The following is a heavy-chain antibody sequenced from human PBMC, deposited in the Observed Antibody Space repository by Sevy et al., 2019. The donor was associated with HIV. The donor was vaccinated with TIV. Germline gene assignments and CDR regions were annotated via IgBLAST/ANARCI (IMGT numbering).Heavy chain of an antibody. V-gene: IGHV1-24*01. CDR3: ATDSCSGGSCYSVYAFDI. Sequence: ASVKVSCQVSGYTLTELSMHWVRQAPGKGLEWMGGFDPEDGETIYVQKFQGRVTMTQDTSTDTAYMGLSSLRSEDTAVYYCATDSCSGGSCYSVYAFDIWGQGTMVTVSS. D-gene: IGHD2-15*01. J-gene: IGHJ3*02. CDR2: FDPEDGET. CDR1: GYTLTELS.